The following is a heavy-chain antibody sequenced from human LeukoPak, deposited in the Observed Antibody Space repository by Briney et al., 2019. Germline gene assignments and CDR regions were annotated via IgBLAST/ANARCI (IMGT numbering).Heavy chain of an antibody. CDR3: VRLPGGVRTDYYYTMDV. J-gene: IGHJ6*02. Sequence: KSAETLSLTCTVSGGSTSSGNYYWGWLRQSPGKGLEWIESIYYRGSTYYNPSLKSRVTISVDTSKNQFSLKLTSVTAADTAVYYCVRLPGGVRTDYYYTMDVWGQGTTVTVS. CDR2: IYYRGST. V-gene: IGHV4-39*01. D-gene: IGHD3-3*01. CDR1: GGSTSSGNYY.